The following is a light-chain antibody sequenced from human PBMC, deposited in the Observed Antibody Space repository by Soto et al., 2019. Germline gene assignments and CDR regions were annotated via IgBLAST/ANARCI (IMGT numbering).Light chain of an antibody. V-gene: IGKV1-33*01. J-gene: IGKJ4*01. CDR3: QQYDSLPLT. CDR1: EHINNY. Sequence: DIQMTQSPPSLSASVGDRVTITCQASEHINNYLNWYQQIPGKAPKLLIYDASNLAAVAPSRFSGSGSGTAFTFAISGLQPDDVATYYCQQYDSLPLTFGGGTKVEIK. CDR2: DAS.